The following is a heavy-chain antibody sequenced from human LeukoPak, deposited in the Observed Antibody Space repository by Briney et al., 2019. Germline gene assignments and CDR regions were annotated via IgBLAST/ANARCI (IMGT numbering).Heavy chain of an antibody. CDR2: MNPNSGNT. D-gene: IGHD6-13*01. V-gene: IGHV1-8*03. Sequence: ASVKVSCKASGYTFTGYYMHWVRQAPGQGLEWMGWMNPNSGNTGYAQKFQGRVTITRNTSISTAYMELSSLRSEDTAVYYCAIREAAAGRDDAFDIWGQGTMVTVSS. CDR3: AIREAAAGRDDAFDI. J-gene: IGHJ3*02. CDR1: GYTFTGYY.